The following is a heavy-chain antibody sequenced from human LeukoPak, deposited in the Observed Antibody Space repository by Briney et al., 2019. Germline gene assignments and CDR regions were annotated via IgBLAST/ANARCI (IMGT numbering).Heavy chain of an antibody. CDR2: ISYDGSNK. V-gene: IGHV3-30*18. CDR3: AKDFHRGLRYFDWLPIIDY. J-gene: IGHJ4*02. D-gene: IGHD3-9*01. CDR1: GFTFSSYG. Sequence: PGGSLRLSCAASGFTFSSYGMHWVRQAPGKGLEWVAVISYDGSNKYYADSVKGRFTISRDNSKNTLYLQMNSLRAEDTAVYYCAKDFHRGLRYFDWLPIIDYWGQGTLVTVSS.